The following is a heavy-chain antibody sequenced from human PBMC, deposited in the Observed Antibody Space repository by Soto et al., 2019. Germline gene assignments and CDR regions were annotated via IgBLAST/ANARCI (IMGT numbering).Heavy chain of an antibody. J-gene: IGHJ4*02. CDR3: VRATFGDYVF. Sequence: EVQLVASGGGLVQPGGSLRLSCAASGFTFSSYWMHWVRQAPGKGLVWVSRIDIGGSTTHYADSVKGRFTISRDNAKSTLYLQMDSLRVEDTAVYYCVRATFGDYVFGGQGTLVTVSS. CDR2: IDIGGSTT. CDR1: GFTFSSYW. D-gene: IGHD4-17*01. V-gene: IGHV3-74*01.